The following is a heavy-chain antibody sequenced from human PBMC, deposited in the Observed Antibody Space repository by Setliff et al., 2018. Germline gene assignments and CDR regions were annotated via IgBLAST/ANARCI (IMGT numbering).Heavy chain of an antibody. CDR2: INRRGST. V-gene: IGHV4-61*09. Sequence: SETLSLTCTVSGGSVNSGYDNWNWLRQPAGKGLEWIGHINRRGSTNFTPSLKSRVTISLDTSKNQFSLNLTSVTAADTAVYYCARATSGWYSAYYYYMDVWGKGSTVTVSS. CDR3: ARATSGWYSAYYYYMDV. D-gene: IGHD6-19*01. J-gene: IGHJ6*03. CDR1: GGSVNSGYDN.